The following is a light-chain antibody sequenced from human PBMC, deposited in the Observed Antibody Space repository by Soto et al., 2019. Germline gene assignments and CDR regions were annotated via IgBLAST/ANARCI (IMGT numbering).Light chain of an antibody. CDR1: SSDVGGYNY. J-gene: IGLJ2*01. CDR2: DVN. Sequence: QSALTQPASVSGSPGQSITISCTGTSSDVGGYNYVSWYQQHPGKAPKLMIYDVNNRPPGVSNRVSGSKSGYTTSLTISGLQAEDEAHYYCISYATSRTVVFGRGTKVTVL. V-gene: IGLV2-14*03. CDR3: ISYATSRTVV.